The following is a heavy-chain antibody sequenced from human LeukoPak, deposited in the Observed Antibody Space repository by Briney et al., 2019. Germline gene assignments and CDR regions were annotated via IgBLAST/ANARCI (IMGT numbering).Heavy chain of an antibody. CDR3: AKDMNSYGSGSSYNPWGPFDS. J-gene: IGHJ4*02. Sequence: GRSLRLSCAASGFTFDNYAMHWVRQAPGKGLEWVSGIAWNSGNTGFADSVKGRFTFSRDNAENSLSLQMNSLTPEDTAFYFCAKDMNSYGSGSSYNPWGPFDSWGQGTLVTVSS. V-gene: IGHV3-9*01. CDR2: IAWNSGNT. D-gene: IGHD3-10*01. CDR1: GFTFDNYA.